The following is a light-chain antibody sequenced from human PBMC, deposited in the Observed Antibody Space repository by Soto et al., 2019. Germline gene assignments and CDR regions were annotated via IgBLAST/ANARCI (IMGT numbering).Light chain of an antibody. CDR3: QRYDTSPPM. J-gene: IGKJ1*01. CDR1: QTVNNRY. V-gene: IGKV3-20*01. Sequence: EIVLTQSPGTLSLSPGDRATLSCRASQTVNNRYLAWYQHKRGQAPRLLIYGVSSRATGFPDRFSGSGSGTDFTLTISRLEPEDVAVYYCQRYDTSPPMFGQGTKVEL. CDR2: GVS.